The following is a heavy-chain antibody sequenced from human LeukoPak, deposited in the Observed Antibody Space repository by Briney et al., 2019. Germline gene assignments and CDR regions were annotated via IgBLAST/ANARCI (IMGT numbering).Heavy chain of an antibody. J-gene: IGHJ6*02. V-gene: IGHV3-66*01. D-gene: IGHD5-24*01. CDR3: ASRDKGYYYGMDV. Sequence: GGSLRLSCAASGFTVSSNYMSWVRQAPGKGLEWVSLIYSGGSTYYVDSVKGRFTISRDNSKNTLYLQMSSLRAEDTAVYYCASRDKGYYYGMDVWGQGTTVTVSS. CDR1: GFTVSSNY. CDR2: IYSGGST.